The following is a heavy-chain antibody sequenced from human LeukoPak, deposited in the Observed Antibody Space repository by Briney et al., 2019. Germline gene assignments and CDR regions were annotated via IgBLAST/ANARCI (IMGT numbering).Heavy chain of an antibody. CDR2: ISGRVGST. CDR1: GFTFSSYA. CDR3: ARSGGYSYVPSGADCFDY. J-gene: IGHJ4*02. D-gene: IGHD5-18*01. Sequence: PGGSLRLSCAASGFTFSSYAMSWVRQAPGKGLEWVSAISGRVGSTYHADSVKGRFTISRHNSKNTLYLQMNRLRAEDTAVYYCARSGGYSYVPSGADCFDYWGQGTLVTVSS. V-gene: IGHV3-23*01.